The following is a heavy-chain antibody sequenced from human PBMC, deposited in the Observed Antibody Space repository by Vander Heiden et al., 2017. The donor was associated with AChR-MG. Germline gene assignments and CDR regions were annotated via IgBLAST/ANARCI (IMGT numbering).Heavy chain of an antibody. J-gene: IGHJ5*02. CDR1: GGSISSSSYY. D-gene: IGHD3-22*01. V-gene: IGHV4-39*01. Sequence: QLQLQESGPGLVKPSETLSLTCTVSGGSISSSSYYWGWIRQPPGKGLEWIGSIYYSGSTYYNPSLKSRVTISVDTSKNQFSLKLSSVTAADTAVYYCARVMYGGYLKTMNWFDPWGQGTLVTVSS. CDR3: ARVMYGGYLKTMNWFDP. CDR2: IYYSGST.